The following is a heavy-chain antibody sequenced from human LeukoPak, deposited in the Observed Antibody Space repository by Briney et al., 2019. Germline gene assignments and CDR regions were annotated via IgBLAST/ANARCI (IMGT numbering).Heavy chain of an antibody. J-gene: IGHJ6*02. D-gene: IGHD4-17*01. Sequence: GGSLRLSCAASGFTFSTYAMSWVRQPPGKGLEWVSAISGGGGSTYYAASVKGRFTISRDNSKNTLYLQMNSLRAEDTAVYYCAKVQGDYIVYYFYGMDVWGQGTTVTLSS. CDR3: AKVQGDYIVYYFYGMDV. CDR1: GFTFSTYA. V-gene: IGHV3-23*01. CDR2: ISGGGGST.